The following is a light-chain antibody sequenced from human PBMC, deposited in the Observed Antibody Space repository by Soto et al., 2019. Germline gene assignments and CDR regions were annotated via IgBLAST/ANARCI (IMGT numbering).Light chain of an antibody. V-gene: IGLV2-14*01. Sequence: QSALTQPASGSGSPGQSITISCIGSSSDVGGYNYVSWYQHHPGRVPKPMIFEVSDRPSGVSSRFSGSKSGNTAYLTISGLQAEDEADYYCSSFSSTSTIVFGGGTKLTVL. CDR2: EVS. J-gene: IGLJ2*01. CDR3: SSFSSTSTIV. CDR1: SSDVGGYNY.